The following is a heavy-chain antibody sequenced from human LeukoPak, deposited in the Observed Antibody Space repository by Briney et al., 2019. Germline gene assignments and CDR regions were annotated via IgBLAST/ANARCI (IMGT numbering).Heavy chain of an antibody. CDR1: GGSISSYY. J-gene: IGHJ3*02. Sequence: SETPSLTCTVSGGSISSYYWSWIRQPPGKGLEWIGYIYYSGSTNYNPSLKSRVTISVDTSKNRFSLKLSSVTAADTAVYYCARGAITRRDAFDIWGQGTMVTVSS. V-gene: IGHV4-59*01. CDR2: IYYSGST. CDR3: ARGAITRRDAFDI. D-gene: IGHD2-2*01.